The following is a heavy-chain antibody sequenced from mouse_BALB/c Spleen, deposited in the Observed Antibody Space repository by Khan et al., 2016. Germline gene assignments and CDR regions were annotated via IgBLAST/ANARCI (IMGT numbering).Heavy chain of an antibody. D-gene: IGHD2-4*01. CDR3: GRYWDYDDYYAMDY. CDR2: ISYSGST. Sequence: EVQRQESGPGLVKPSQSLSLTCTVTGYSITSDDAWNWLRQFPGNKLEWMAYISYSGSTSYHPSLKSRISITRDTSKNHFFLQLNSVTTEDTATYYCGRYWDYDDYYAMDYWGQGTSVTVSS. J-gene: IGHJ4*01. V-gene: IGHV3-2*02. CDR1: GYSITSDDA.